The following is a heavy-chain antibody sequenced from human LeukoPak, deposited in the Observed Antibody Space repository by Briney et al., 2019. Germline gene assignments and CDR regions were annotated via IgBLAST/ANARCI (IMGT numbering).Heavy chain of an antibody. CDR2: ISYDGSNK. D-gene: IGHD3-10*01. Sequence: PGGSLRLSCAASGFTFSSYAMHWVRQAPGKGLEWVAVISYDGSNKYYADSVKGRFTISRDNSKNTLYLQMNSLRAEDTAVYYCARVLLWFGERPGGYGMDVWDQGTTVTASS. V-gene: IGHV3-30-3*01. J-gene: IGHJ6*02. CDR3: ARVLLWFGERPGGYGMDV. CDR1: GFTFSSYA.